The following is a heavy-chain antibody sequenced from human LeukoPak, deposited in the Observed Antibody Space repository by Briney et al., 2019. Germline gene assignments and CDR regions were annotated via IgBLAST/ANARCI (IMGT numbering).Heavy chain of an antibody. D-gene: IGHD4-17*01. J-gene: IGHJ4*02. CDR3: ARGGKDGDYDY. CDR1: GYSISNGYY. Sequence: SETLSLTCTVSGYSISNGYYWGWIRQPPGKGLEWIGSIYHSGSTYYNPSLKSRVTISVDTSKNQFSLNLSSVTAADTAAYFCARGGKDGDYDYWGQGTLVTVSS. CDR2: IYHSGST. V-gene: IGHV4-38-2*02.